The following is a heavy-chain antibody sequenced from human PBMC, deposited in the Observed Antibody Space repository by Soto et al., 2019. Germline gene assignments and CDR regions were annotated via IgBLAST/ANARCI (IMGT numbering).Heavy chain of an antibody. D-gene: IGHD7-27*01. CDR2: IYYGGST. J-gene: IGHJ4*02. CDR1: GGSISTDY. CDR3: AKNWNWGSLVH. Sequence: SETLSLTLTVFGGSISTDYWRWIRPSPGKGLEWIGFIYYGGSTNYNPSLKSRVTISVDTPKNQFSLKLSSVTAADTAVYYCAKNWNWGSLVHWGQGTLVTVSS. V-gene: IGHV4-59*08.